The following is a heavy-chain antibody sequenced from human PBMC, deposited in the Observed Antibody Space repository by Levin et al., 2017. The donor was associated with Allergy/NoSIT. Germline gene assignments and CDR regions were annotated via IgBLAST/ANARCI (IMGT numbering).Heavy chain of an antibody. CDR1: GYTFTGYF. V-gene: IGHV1-2*06. D-gene: IGHD6-6*01. Sequence: PGESLKISCKASGYTFTGYFMHWVRQAPGQGLEWMGRIHPNSGGTNYAQTFQGSVTMTRDTSITTAYMELSRLRSDDTAVYYCAREGDSSSSGRAFDIWGQGTMVTVSS. J-gene: IGHJ3*02. CDR3: AREGDSSSSGRAFDI. CDR2: IHPNSGGT.